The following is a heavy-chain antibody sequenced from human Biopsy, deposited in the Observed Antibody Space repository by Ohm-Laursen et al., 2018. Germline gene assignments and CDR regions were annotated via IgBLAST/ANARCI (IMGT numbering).Heavy chain of an antibody. CDR3: ARDRGYYSDRTVPGYFDL. Sequence: GTLSLTCAVSGDSISSYYWSWIRQPPGKGLEWIGYVNYTGSTDYNPSLQSRVTISVDTSKNHFSLRLRSVTPADTAIYYCARDRGYYSDRTVPGYFDLWGRGTLVTVSS. J-gene: IGHJ2*01. CDR1: GDSISSYY. D-gene: IGHD3-22*01. V-gene: IGHV4-59*01. CDR2: VNYTGST.